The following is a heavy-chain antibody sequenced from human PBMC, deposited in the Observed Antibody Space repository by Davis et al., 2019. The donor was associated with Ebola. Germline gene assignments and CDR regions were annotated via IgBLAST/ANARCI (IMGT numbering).Heavy chain of an antibody. J-gene: IGHJ6*02. CDR1: GFTFSSYA. Sequence: GESLKISCAASGFTFSSYAMSWVRQAPGKGLAWVSAISGSGGSTYYADSVKGRFTISRDNSKNTLYLQMNSLRAEDTAVYYCAKMYYDFWSGYNPPMDVWGQGTTVTVSS. V-gene: IGHV3-23*01. CDR2: ISGSGGST. D-gene: IGHD3-3*01. CDR3: AKMYYDFWSGYNPPMDV.